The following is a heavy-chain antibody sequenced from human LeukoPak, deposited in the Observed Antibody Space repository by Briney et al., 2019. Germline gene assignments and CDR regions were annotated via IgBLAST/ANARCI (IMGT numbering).Heavy chain of an antibody. CDR1: GYSISSGYY. J-gene: IGHJ4*02. D-gene: IGHD6-6*01. V-gene: IGHV4-38-2*02. Sequence: SETLSLTCTVSGYSISSGYYWGWIRQPPGKGLEWIGSIYHSGNTYYNPSLKSRVTISVDTSKNQFSLKLSSVTAADTAVYYCARIEYSSSCDYWGQGTLVTVSS. CDR2: IYHSGNT. CDR3: ARIEYSSSCDY.